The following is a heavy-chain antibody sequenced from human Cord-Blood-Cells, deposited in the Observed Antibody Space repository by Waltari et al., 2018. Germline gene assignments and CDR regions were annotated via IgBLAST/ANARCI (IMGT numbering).Heavy chain of an antibody. CDR2: IGYDGSKK. Sequence: QVQLVESGGGVVQPGRSLRLSCAASGFTFSSYGMHWVRQAPGKGMGWWGVIGYDGSKKYYADSVKGRVTIYRDNSKNTLYLQMNSLRAEDTAVYYCARDNYIAAAGINYWGQGTLVTVSS. V-gene: IGHV3-33*01. CDR3: ARDNYIAAAGINY. J-gene: IGHJ4*02. CDR1: GFTFSSYG. D-gene: IGHD6-13*01.